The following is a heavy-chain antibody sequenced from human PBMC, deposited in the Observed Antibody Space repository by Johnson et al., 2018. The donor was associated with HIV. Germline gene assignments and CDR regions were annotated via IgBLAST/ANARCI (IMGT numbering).Heavy chain of an antibody. Sequence: MQLVESGGGLVQPGGSLRLSCAASGFTFSSFWMTWVRQAPGKGLEWVANIKDDGSEKSYVDSVKGRFTISRDNAKNSPYLQMSSLRAEDTAIYYCARPNRPQYRSTFDIWGQGTKVTVSS. V-gene: IGHV3-7*05. CDR2: IKDDGSEK. CDR3: ARPNRPQYRSTFDI. D-gene: IGHD6-13*01. J-gene: IGHJ3*02. CDR1: GFTFSSFW.